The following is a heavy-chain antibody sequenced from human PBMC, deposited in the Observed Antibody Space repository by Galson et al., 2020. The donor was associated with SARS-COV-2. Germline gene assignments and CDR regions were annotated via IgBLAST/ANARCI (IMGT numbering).Heavy chain of an antibody. CDR2: ISSNGGST. V-gene: IGHV3-64D*08. CDR1: GFTFSSYA. D-gene: IGHD5-12*01. J-gene: IGHJ6*02. CDR3: VKGNGQWLRSGMDV. Sequence: GESLKISCSASGFTFSSYAMHWVRQAPGKGLEYVSAISSNGGSTYYADSVKGRFTISRDNSKNTLYLQMSSLRAEDTAVYYCVKGNGQWLRSGMDVWGQGTTVTVSS.